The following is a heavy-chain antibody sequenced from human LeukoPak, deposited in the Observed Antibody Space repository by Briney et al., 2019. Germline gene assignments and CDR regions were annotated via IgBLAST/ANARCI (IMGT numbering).Heavy chain of an antibody. CDR3: ARHNYDFDY. J-gene: IGHJ4*02. V-gene: IGHV4-61*02. Sequence: SETLSLTCTVSGGSISSGSYYWSWIRQPAGKGLEWIGRIYTSGSTNYNPSLKSRVTISVDTSKNQFSLKLSSVTAADTAVYYCARHNYDFDYWGQGTLVTVSS. CDR1: GGSISSGSYY. CDR2: IYTSGST. D-gene: IGHD4-11*01.